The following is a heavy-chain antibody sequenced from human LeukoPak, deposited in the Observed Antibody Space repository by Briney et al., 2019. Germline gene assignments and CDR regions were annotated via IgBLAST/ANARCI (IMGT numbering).Heavy chain of an antibody. CDR1: GFTVSSNY. CDR2: ISYRSNYI. J-gene: IGHJ4*02. D-gene: IGHD1-26*01. Sequence: GGSLRLSCAASGFTVSSNYMSWVRQAPGTGLEWVSSISYRSNYIYYADSVKGRFTISRDNAKNSLFLHMSSLRAEDTAVYYCARLWGHSYYFDYWGQGALVTVSS. CDR3: ARLWGHSYYFDY. V-gene: IGHV3-21*01.